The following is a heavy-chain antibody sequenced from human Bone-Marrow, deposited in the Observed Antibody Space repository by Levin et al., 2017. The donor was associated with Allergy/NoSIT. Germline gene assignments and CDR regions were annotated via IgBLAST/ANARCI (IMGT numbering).Heavy chain of an antibody. CDR1: GFTFSIYA. J-gene: IGHJ4*02. CDR3: ANSEKCTTPTAPRGCFDY. CDR2: ISAGSDYI. V-gene: IGHV3-23*01. D-gene: IGHD1-1*01. Sequence: GASVKVSCAASGFTFSIYAMSWVRQPPGMGLEWVSAISAGSDYIYYADSVRGRFTISRDNSKNTLYLQMNSLRAEDTAIYYCANSEKCTTPTAPRGCFDYWGLGTLVTVSS.